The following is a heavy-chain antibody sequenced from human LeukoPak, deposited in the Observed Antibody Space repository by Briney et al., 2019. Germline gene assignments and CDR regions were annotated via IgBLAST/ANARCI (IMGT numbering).Heavy chain of an antibody. CDR3: ARENGGEDY. D-gene: IGHD2-21*01. CDR1: GYTFTRYY. V-gene: IGHV1-46*01. CDR2: INPSGGDT. J-gene: IGHJ4*02. Sequence: GASVKLSCKASGYTFTRYYMHWVRQAPGQGLEWMGMINPSGGDTTYAQKLQGRVTMTRDTSTSTVYMELSSLRSEDTAVYYCARENGGEDYWGQGTLATVSS.